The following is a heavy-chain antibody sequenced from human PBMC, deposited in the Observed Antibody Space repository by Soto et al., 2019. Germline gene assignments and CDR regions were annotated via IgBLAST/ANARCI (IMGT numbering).Heavy chain of an antibody. D-gene: IGHD1-26*01. J-gene: IGHJ4*02. CDR1: GGSISSYY. CDR3: ARQDSGSYYGSDY. Sequence: QVQLQESGPGLVKPSETLSLTCTVSGGSISSYYWNWIRQPPGKGLEWIGYIYYSGSTNYNPSLKSRVTISVDTSKHQFSLKLSSVTAADTAVYYCARQDSGSYYGSDYWGQGTLVTVSS. CDR2: IYYSGST. V-gene: IGHV4-59*08.